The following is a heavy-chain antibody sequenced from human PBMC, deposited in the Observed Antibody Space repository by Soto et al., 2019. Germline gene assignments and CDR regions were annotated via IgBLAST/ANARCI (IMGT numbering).Heavy chain of an antibody. Sequence: SVKVSCKASGGTFSSYAISWVRQAPEQGLEWMGGIIPIFGTANYAQKFQGRVTITADKSTSTAYMELSSLRSEDTAVYYCASTRANGIVVVTHFDYWGQGTLVTVSS. V-gene: IGHV1-69*06. CDR1: GGTFSSYA. J-gene: IGHJ4*02. D-gene: IGHD3-22*01. CDR3: ASTRANGIVVVTHFDY. CDR2: IIPIFGTA.